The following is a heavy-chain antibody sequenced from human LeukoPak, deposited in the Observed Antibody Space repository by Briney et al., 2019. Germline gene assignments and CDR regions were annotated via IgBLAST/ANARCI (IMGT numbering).Heavy chain of an antibody. Sequence: NPGGSLRLSCTGSEFTVRNYSMNWVRQAPGKGLEWVSSISSSSSYIDYADSVKGRFTISRDNAKNSLYLQMNSLRVEDTAVYYCARTTSRTVTGTANFDSRGQGTLVTVSS. D-gene: IGHD6-19*01. J-gene: IGHJ4*02. CDR3: ARTTSRTVTGTANFDS. V-gene: IGHV3-21*01. CDR2: ISSSSSYI. CDR1: EFTVRNYS.